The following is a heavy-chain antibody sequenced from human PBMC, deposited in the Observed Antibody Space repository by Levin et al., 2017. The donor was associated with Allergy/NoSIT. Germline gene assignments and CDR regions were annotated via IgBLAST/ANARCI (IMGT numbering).Heavy chain of an antibody. CDR2: IIPVFATP. CDR3: ARDPDYYGNTTGGLIDDV. V-gene: IGHV1-69*15. J-gene: IGHJ4*02. Sequence: KVSCKASGGSFSYYAINWVRQAPGQGLEWMGMIIPVFATPHSAQTFQGRVTITADESTSTVYMELSSLRSEDTAVYYCARDPDYYGNTTGGLIDDVWGQGTLVTVSS. D-gene: IGHD3-10*01. CDR1: GGSFSYYA.